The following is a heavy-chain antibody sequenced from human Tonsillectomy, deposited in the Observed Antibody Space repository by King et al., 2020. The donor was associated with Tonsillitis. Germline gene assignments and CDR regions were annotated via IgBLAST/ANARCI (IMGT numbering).Heavy chain of an antibody. CDR1: GFTFSSYG. J-gene: IGHJ4*02. V-gene: IGHV3-30*18. Sequence: VQLVESGGGVVQPGRSLRLSCAASGFTFSSYGMHWVRQAPGKGLEWVAVISYDGSNKYYAVSVKGRLTIYRDNSKNTLYLQMNSLRAEDTAVYYCAKDFDYDSGGYYPTPDYWGQGTLFTVSS. CDR3: AKDFDYDSGGYYPTPDY. CDR2: ISYDGSNK. D-gene: IGHD3-22*01.